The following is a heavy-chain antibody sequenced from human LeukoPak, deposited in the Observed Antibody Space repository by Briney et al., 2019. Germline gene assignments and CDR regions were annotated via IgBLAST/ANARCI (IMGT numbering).Heavy chain of an antibody. Sequence: GASVKVSCKASGYTFTSYDINWVRQATGQGLEWMGWMNPNSGDTGYAQKFQGRVTMTRNTSISTAYMELSSLRSEDTAVCYCAREGTTMVRGVITSHDAFDIWGQGTMVTVSS. V-gene: IGHV1-8*01. CDR3: AREGTTMVRGVITSHDAFDI. CDR1: GYTFTSYD. J-gene: IGHJ3*02. CDR2: MNPNSGDT. D-gene: IGHD3-10*01.